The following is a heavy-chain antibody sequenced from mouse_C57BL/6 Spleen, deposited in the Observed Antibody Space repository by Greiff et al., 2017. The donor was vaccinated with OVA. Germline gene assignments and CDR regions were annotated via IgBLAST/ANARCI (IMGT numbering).Heavy chain of an antibody. CDR1: GYSITSGYD. CDR2: ISYSGST. J-gene: IGHJ3*01. V-gene: IGHV3-1*01. CDR3: ARAYYDHGAWFAY. D-gene: IGHD2-10*01. Sequence: EVKLKESGPGMVKPSQSLSLTCTVTGYSITSGYDWHWIRHFPGNKLEWMGYISYSGSTNYNPSLKSRISITHDTSKNHFFLKLNSVTTEDTATYYCARAYYDHGAWFAYWGQGTLVTVSA.